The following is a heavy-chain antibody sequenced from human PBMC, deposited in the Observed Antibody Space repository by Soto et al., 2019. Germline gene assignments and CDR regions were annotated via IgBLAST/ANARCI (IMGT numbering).Heavy chain of an antibody. CDR3: AKDRRLGYCSGGSCYSDDYYYGMDV. Sequence: GGSLRLSCAASGFTFSSYGMHWVRQAPGKGLEWVAVISYDGSNKYYADSVKGRFTISRDNSKNTLYLQMNSLRAEDTAVYYCAKDRRLGYCSGGSCYSDDYYYGMDVWGQGTTVTVSS. CDR2: ISYDGSNK. CDR1: GFTFSSYG. V-gene: IGHV3-30*18. D-gene: IGHD2-15*01. J-gene: IGHJ6*02.